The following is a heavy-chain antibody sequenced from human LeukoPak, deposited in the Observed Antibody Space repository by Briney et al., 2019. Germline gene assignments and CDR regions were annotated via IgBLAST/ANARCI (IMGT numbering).Heavy chain of an antibody. CDR3: ARANGWYERGPDYYYYYMDV. CDR2: ISSSSSYI. CDR1: GFALRTFA. Sequence: PGGSLRLSCVASGFALRTFALSWVRQAPGKGLEWVSSISSSSSYIYYADSVKGRFTISRDNAKNSLYLQMNSLRAEETAVYYCARANGWYERGPDYYYYYMDVWGKGTTVTVSS. V-gene: IGHV3-21*01. D-gene: IGHD6-19*01. J-gene: IGHJ6*03.